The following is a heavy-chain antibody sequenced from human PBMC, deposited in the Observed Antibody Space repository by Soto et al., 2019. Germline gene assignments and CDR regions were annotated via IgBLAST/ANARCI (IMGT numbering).Heavy chain of an antibody. Sequence: GESLKISCKGSGYSFTSYWIGWVRQMPGKGLEWMGRIDPSDSYTNYSPSFQGHVTISADKSISTAYLQWSSLKASDTAMYYRARRKSGTRDAFDIWGQGTMVTVSS. J-gene: IGHJ3*02. CDR3: ARRKSGTRDAFDI. V-gene: IGHV5-10-1*01. D-gene: IGHD3-10*01. CDR1: GYSFTSYW. CDR2: IDPSDSYT.